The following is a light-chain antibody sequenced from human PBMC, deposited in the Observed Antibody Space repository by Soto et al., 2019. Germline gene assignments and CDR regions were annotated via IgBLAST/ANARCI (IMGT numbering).Light chain of an antibody. CDR3: QHYNSYSEA. Sequence: SQITQSPSTLSPSVVDILTITCRASQTISSWLAWYQQKPGKAPKLLIYKASTLTSGVPSRFSGSGSGTEFTLTISSLQPDDFATYYCQHYNSYSEAFGQGTKVDIK. CDR2: KAS. J-gene: IGKJ1*01. CDR1: QTISSW. V-gene: IGKV1-5*03.